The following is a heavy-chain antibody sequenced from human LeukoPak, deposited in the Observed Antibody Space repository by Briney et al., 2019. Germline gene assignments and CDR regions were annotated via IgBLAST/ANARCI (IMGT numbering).Heavy chain of an antibody. J-gene: IGHJ4*02. CDR1: GYTFTSHD. CDR3: ARDGFEQHLVGVWVD. D-gene: IGHD6-13*01. V-gene: IGHV1-8*01. Sequence: ASVKVSCKASGYTFTSHDINWVRQATGQGLEWMGWMNPNSGNTGYAQKFQGRVTMTRNTSISTAYMELSSLRSEDTAVYYCARDGFEQHLVGVWVDWGQGTLVTVSS. CDR2: MNPNSGNT.